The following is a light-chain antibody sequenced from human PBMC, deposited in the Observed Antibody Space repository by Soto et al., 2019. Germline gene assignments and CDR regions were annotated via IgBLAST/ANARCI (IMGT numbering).Light chain of an antibody. CDR2: EGT. Sequence: QSALTQPASVSGSPGQSITMSCSGTRNDVGGYNLVSWYQQYPGKAPKLMIYEGTKRPSGVSNRFSGSKSGNTASLTISGFQAEDDVDYYCSSYAGSSNSVVFGGGTKLTVL. CDR1: RNDVGGYNL. V-gene: IGLV2-23*01. J-gene: IGLJ2*01. CDR3: SSYAGSSNSVV.